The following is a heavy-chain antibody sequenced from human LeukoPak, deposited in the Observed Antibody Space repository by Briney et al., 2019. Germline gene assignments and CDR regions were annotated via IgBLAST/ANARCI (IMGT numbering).Heavy chain of an antibody. CDR2: IYHSGST. CDR1: GGSISSYY. D-gene: IGHD6-13*01. V-gene: IGHV4-59*12. J-gene: IGHJ4*02. CDR3: ASAEPRGIIWYPY. Sequence: SETLSLTCTVSGGSISSYYWSWIRQPPGKGLEWIGEIYHSGSTNYNPSLKSRVTMSVDKSRNQFSLKLSSVTAADTAVYYCASAEPRGIIWYPYWGQGTLVTVSS.